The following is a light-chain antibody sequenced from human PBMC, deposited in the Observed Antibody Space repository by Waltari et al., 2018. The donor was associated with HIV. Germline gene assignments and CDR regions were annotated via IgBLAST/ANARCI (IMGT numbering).Light chain of an antibody. Sequence: EIVLTQSPGTLSLSPGERATLSCRASQSVSSSYLAWYQQKPGQAPRLLIYGASSSATGIADRFSGSGSATDFTLTSSRLEPEDFAVYYCQQYGSSPWTFGQGTKVEI. CDR2: GAS. V-gene: IGKV3-20*01. J-gene: IGKJ1*01. CDR3: QQYGSSPWT. CDR1: QSVSSSY.